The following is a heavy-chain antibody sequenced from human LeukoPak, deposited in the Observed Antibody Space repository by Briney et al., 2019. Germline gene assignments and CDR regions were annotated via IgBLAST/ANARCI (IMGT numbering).Heavy chain of an antibody. CDR1: GDTFTGYY. CDR2: INPNSGGT. D-gene: IGHD2-21*02. J-gene: IGHJ4*02. V-gene: IGHV1-2*02. CDR3: ARESSDCGGDCYPDY. Sequence: ASVKVSCKASGDTFTGYYMHWVRQAPGQGLEWMGWINPNSGGTNYAQKFQGRVTMTRDTSISTAYMELSRLRSDDTAVYYCARESSDCGGDCYPDYWGQGTLVTVSS.